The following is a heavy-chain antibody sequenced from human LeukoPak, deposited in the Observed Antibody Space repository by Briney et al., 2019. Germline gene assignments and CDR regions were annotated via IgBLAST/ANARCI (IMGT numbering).Heavy chain of an antibody. CDR1: GFTFSDYY. CDR2: ISSSGSTI. J-gene: IGHJ5*02. V-gene: IGHV3-11*04. Sequence: GGSLRLSXAASGFTFSDYYMSWIRQAPGKGLEWVSYISSSGSTIYYADSVKGRFTISRDNAKNSLCLQMNSLRAEDTAVYYCASHNTMNWFDPWGQGTLVTVSS. CDR3: ASHNTMNWFDP. D-gene: IGHD1-14*01.